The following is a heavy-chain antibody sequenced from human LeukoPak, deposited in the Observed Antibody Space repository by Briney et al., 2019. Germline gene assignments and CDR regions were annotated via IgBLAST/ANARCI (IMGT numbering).Heavy chain of an antibody. Sequence: GGSLRLSCAASGFTFSSYGMHWVRQAPGKGLEWVAVIWYDGSNKYYADSVKGRFTISRDNSKNTLYLQMNSLRAEDTAVYYCARDLIIAGGQAIDYWGQGTLVTVSS. V-gene: IGHV3-33*01. J-gene: IGHJ4*02. CDR2: IWYDGSNK. D-gene: IGHD6-13*01. CDR1: GFTFSSYG. CDR3: ARDLIIAGGQAIDY.